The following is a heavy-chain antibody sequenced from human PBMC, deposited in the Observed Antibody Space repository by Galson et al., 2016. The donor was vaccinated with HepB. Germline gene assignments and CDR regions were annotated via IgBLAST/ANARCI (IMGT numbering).Heavy chain of an antibody. CDR2: IFSNDEE. V-gene: IGHV2-26*01. J-gene: IGHJ4*02. CDR3: ARIRLHDYGDDGAFDY. D-gene: IGHD4-17*01. CDR1: GFSLSNAEVG. Sequence: PALVKPTQALTLTCTVSGFSLSNAEVGVSWIRQPPGKALEWLAHIFSNDEESYNTSLKTRLTISKDTSKSQVVLTMTNMDPVDTATYYCARIRLHDYGDDGAFDYWGQGTLVSVSS.